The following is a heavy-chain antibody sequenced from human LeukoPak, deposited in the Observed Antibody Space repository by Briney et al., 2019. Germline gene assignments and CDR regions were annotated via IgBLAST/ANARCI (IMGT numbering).Heavy chain of an antibody. J-gene: IGHJ4*02. CDR2: INSDGSAP. CDR3: VRVNRYSGYDYEGGFDY. Sequence: GGSLRLSCAASGFTFSNYWVHWVRQPPGKGLVWVSRINSDGSAPSYADSVKGRFTISRDNAKNTLYLQMNSLRAEDTAVYYCVRVNRYSGYDYEGGFDYWGQGTLVTVSS. D-gene: IGHD5-12*01. V-gene: IGHV3-74*01. CDR1: GFTFSNYW.